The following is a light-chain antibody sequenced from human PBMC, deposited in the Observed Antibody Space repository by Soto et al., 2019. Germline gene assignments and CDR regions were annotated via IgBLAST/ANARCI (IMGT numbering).Light chain of an antibody. CDR1: SSDVGGYSY. V-gene: IGLV2-14*03. CDR3: SSYTSTNTLI. J-gene: IGLJ2*01. Sequence: QSALTQPASVSGYPGQSITLSCAGTSSDVGGYSYVSWYQQHPGKAPKLIIYDVSTRPSGVSNRFSGSKSGDTASLTISGLRAEDEADYYCSSYTSTNTLIFGGGTKLTVL. CDR2: DVS.